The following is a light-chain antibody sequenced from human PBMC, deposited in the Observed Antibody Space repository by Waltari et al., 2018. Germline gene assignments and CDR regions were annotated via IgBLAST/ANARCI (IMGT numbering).Light chain of an antibody. Sequence: ENVLTQSPGTLALSPGERATLPCRASQNINSNFLAWYQQKPGQAPRLLIYDAVNRASGIPDRFSGRGSGTDFTLTISSLEPEDFAVYYCQQYNDWPPLFTFGPGTKVEIK. CDR2: DAV. J-gene: IGKJ3*01. CDR1: QNINSNF. CDR3: QQYNDWPPLFT. V-gene: IGKV3-20*01.